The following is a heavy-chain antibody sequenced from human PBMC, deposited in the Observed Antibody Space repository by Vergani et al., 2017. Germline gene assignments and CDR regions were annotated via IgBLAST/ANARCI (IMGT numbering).Heavy chain of an antibody. CDR3: AREEAYYYDSGSY. CDR1: GGSISSGYYY. Sequence: QVQLQESCPGLVTPSQILSTICTVPGGSISSGYYYLTWIRQPPGKGLEWIGYISYSGTTYYNPSLKSRVTMSVDTSKNQFSLKLSSVTAADTAVYYCAREEAYYYDSGSYWGQGTLVTVSS. D-gene: IGHD3-22*01. CDR2: ISYSGTT. J-gene: IGHJ4*02. V-gene: IGHV4-30-4*08.